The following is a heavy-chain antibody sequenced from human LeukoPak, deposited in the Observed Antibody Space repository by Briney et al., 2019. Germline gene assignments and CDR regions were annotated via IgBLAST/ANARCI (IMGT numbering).Heavy chain of an antibody. D-gene: IGHD2-2*01. CDR3: ARAQEGCSRASCYLEP. CDR1: GASISSTNW. CDR2: MHHSGRT. V-gene: IGHV4-4*02. Sequence: KPSETLSLTCTVSGASISSTNWWIWVRQPPGKGLEWIGEMHHSGRTNCNPSLKSRITISVDKSKNQVFLRLNSVAAADTALYYCARAQEGCSRASCYLEPWGQGTLVTVSS. J-gene: IGHJ5*02.